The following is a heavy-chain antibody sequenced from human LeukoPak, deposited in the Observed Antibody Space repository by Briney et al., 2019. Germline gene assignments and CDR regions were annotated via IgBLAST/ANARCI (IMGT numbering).Heavy chain of an antibody. J-gene: IGHJ4*02. CDR1: GFTFSSYW. D-gene: IGHD7-27*01. V-gene: IGHV3-7*01. CDR3: ARDYTGGWNDF. CDR2: IKQDGSEK. Sequence: GGSLRLSCAASGFTFSSYWMSWVRQAPGKGLEWVANIKQDGSEKHYVDSVRGRFTISRDNARNSLYLQMNNLRADDTAVYYCARDYTGGWNDFWGQGTLVTVSS.